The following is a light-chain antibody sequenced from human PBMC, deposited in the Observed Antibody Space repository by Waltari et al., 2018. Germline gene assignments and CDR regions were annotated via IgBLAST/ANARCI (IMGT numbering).Light chain of an antibody. J-gene: IGLJ3*02. V-gene: IGLV7-46*01. CDR1: TGTVTRGHS. Sequence: QAVVTQEPSLTVSPGGTVTLTCGSSTGTVTRGHSPFWFQQKPGQAPRTLIYDTSDNHSWTLARLAGSRRGGRAALSIAGAQAEDEADYYCFLDHSGAWVFGGGTTLPVL. CDR2: DTS. CDR3: FLDHSGAWV.